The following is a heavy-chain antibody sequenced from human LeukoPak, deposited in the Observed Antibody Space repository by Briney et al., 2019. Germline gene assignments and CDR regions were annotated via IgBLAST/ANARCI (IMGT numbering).Heavy chain of an antibody. D-gene: IGHD6-13*01. Sequence: SQTLSLTCTVSGGSISSGGYYWSWIRQHPGKGLEWIGYIYYSGSTYYNPSLKSRVTISVDTSKNQFSLKLSSVTAADTAVYYCARDYRDSSSWYNWFDPWGQGTLVTVSS. V-gene: IGHV4-31*03. CDR2: IYYSGST. CDR3: ARDYRDSSSWYNWFDP. J-gene: IGHJ5*02. CDR1: GGSISSGGYY.